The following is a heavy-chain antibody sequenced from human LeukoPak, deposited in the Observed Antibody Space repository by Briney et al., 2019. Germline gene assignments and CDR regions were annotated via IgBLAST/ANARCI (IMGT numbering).Heavy chain of an antibody. J-gene: IGHJ4*02. Sequence: GASVKVSCKASGYTFTGYYMHWVRQAPGQGLEWMGWISAYNGNTNYAQKLQGRVTLTTDTSTSTAYMELRSLRSDDTAVYYCARVNLRPIIKFFDYWGQGSLVTVSS. CDR3: ARVNLRPIIKFFDY. D-gene: IGHD5-24*01. CDR1: GYTFTGYY. V-gene: IGHV1-18*04. CDR2: ISAYNGNT.